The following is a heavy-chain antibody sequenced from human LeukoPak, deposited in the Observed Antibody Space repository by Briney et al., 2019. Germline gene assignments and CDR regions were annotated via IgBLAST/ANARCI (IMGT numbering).Heavy chain of an antibody. CDR1: GSTFSSYA. CDR3: ARVKGYYDSSGQFDY. Sequence: GRSLRLSCAASGSTFSSYAMHWVRQAPGKGLEWVAVISYDGSNKYYADSVKGRFTISRDNSKNTLYLQMNSLRAEDTAVYYCARVKGYYDSSGQFDYWGQGTLVTVSS. D-gene: IGHD3-22*01. J-gene: IGHJ4*02. V-gene: IGHV3-30*04. CDR2: ISYDGSNK.